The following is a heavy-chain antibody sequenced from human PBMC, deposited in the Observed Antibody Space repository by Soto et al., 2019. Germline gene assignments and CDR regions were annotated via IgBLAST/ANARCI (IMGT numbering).Heavy chain of an antibody. CDR3: ARSFGWYAIDH. Sequence: QMQLQESGPGLVKPSETLSLICTVSSGSITSEQRWSWVRQPPGKGLEWIGEIHHSGSTNENPSLRSRVTMSVDKSKNQFSLKLNSVTAADTAVYFCARSFGWYAIDHWCQGTLVIVSS. V-gene: IGHV4-4*02. J-gene: IGHJ4*02. D-gene: IGHD6-19*01. CDR2: IHHSGST. CDR1: SGSITSEQR.